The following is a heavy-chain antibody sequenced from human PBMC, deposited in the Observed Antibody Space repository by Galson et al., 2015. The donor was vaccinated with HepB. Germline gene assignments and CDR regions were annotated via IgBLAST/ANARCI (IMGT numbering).Heavy chain of an antibody. V-gene: IGHV3-66*02. D-gene: IGHD3-10*02. CDR1: GFTVSSNY. CDR3: ARGPRLFGESTAPLKGDDY. Sequence: SLRLSCAASGFTVSSNYMSWVRQAPGKGLEWVSVIYSGGSTYYADSVKGRFTISRDNSKNTLYLQMNSLRAEDTAVYYCARGPRLFGESTAPLKGDDYWGQGTLVTVSS. J-gene: IGHJ4*02. CDR2: IYSGGST.